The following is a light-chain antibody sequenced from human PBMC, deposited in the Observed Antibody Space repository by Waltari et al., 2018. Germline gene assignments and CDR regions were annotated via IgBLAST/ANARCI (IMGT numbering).Light chain of an antibody. V-gene: IGKV4-1*01. J-gene: IGKJ4*01. CDR3: QQYYNAPLT. CDR1: QSVLHSSNNKNY. Sequence: DIVMTQSPDSLALSLGERATINCKSSQSVLHSSNNKNYLAWYQQKPGQPPNLLIYRASTRESGVPDRFSGSGSGTDFTLTISSLQAEDVAVYYCQQYYNAPLTFGGGTKVEIK. CDR2: RAS.